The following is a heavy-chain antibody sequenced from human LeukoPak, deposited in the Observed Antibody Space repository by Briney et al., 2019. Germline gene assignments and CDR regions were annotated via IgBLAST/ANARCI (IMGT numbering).Heavy chain of an antibody. Sequence: PGGSLRLSCAASGFTVSSNYRSWVRQPAGKGLEWVSVLYSGGATFYADSVKGRFTISRDTSKNTLYLQMNDLRADDTAVYYCTKLKGWYGEVFFDYWGQGTLVTVSS. D-gene: IGHD6-19*01. CDR3: TKLKGWYGEVFFDY. J-gene: IGHJ4*02. CDR1: GFTVSSNY. CDR2: LYSGGAT. V-gene: IGHV3-53*01.